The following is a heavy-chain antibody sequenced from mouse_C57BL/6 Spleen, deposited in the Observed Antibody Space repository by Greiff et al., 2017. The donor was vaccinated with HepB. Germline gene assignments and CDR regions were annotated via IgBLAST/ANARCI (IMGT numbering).Heavy chain of an antibody. CDR3: ARGLQAMAMDY. J-gene: IGHJ4*01. D-gene: IGHD3-2*02. Sequence: EVKLLESGPGLVKPSQSLSLTCTVTGYSITSGYDWHWIRHFPGNKLEWMGYISYSGSTNYNPSLKSRISITHDTSKNHFFLKLNSVTTEDTATYYCARGLQAMAMDYWGQGTSVTVSS. CDR2: ISYSGST. V-gene: IGHV3-1*01. CDR1: GYSITSGYD.